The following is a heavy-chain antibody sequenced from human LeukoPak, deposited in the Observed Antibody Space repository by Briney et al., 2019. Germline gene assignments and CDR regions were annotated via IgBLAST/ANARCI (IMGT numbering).Heavy chain of an antibody. D-gene: IGHD1-26*01. CDR2: IYAGDSDT. CDR1: GYRFSSYW. CDR3: VRRRSGTNSDY. Sequence: GESLKISCKASGYRFSSYWIGWVRQMPGKGLEWMGNIYAGDSDTRYSPSFQGQVTISVDKSINTAYLQWSSLKASDTAMYYCVRRRSGTNSDYWGQGTLVTVSS. J-gene: IGHJ4*02. V-gene: IGHV5-51*01.